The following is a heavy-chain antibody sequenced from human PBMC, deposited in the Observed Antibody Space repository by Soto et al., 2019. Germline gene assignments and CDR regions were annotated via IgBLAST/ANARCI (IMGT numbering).Heavy chain of an antibody. CDR2: ISAYNGNT. CDR1: GYTFTSYG. J-gene: IGHJ3*02. V-gene: IGHV1-18*01. Sequence: ASVKVSCKASGYTFTSYGISWVRQAPGQGLEWMGWISAYNGNTNYAQKLQGRVTMTTDTSTSTAYMELRSLRSDDTAVYYCARDSRMYYDFWSGPTFYVAFDIWGQGTMVTVSS. D-gene: IGHD3-3*01. CDR3: ARDSRMYYDFWSGPTFYVAFDI.